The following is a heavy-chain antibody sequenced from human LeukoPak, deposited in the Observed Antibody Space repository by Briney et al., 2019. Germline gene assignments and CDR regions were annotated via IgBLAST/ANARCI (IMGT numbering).Heavy chain of an antibody. D-gene: IGHD5-18*01. J-gene: IGHJ4*02. Sequence: GGSLRLSCVGSGFTFSNYWMSWVRQAPGKGLEWVSSISSSSSYIYYADSVKGRFTISRDNAKNSLYLQMNSLRAEDTAVYFCARDPPSYAYWGQGTLVTVSS. CDR2: ISSSSSYI. V-gene: IGHV3-21*01. CDR3: ARDPPSYAY. CDR1: GFTFSNYW.